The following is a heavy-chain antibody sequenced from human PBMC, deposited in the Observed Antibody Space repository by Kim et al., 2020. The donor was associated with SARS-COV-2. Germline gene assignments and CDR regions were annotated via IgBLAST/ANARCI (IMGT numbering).Heavy chain of an antibody. CDR1: GFTFDNYW. D-gene: IGHD1-1*01. CDR3: ARDTTGRHSGFGFDS. CDR2: IKEDGSEK. J-gene: IGHJ4*02. Sequence: GGSLRLSCAASGFTFDNYWMSWVRQAPGKGLEWVANIKEDGSEKYYVDSVVGRFTLSRDNAKNLLYLQMNNPRPEDTAVYYCARDTTGRHSGFGFDSWGQGTLVSVSS. V-gene: IGHV3-7*01.